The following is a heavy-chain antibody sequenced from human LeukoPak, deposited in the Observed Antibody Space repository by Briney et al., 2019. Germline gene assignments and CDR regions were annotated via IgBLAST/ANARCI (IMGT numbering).Heavy chain of an antibody. D-gene: IGHD3-16*02. Sequence: PGGSLRLSCAASGFTVSSNYMSWVRQAPGKGLEWVSVIYSGGTTYYADSVKGRFTISRDNSKNTLYLQMNSLRAEDTAVYYCARMLISSRYYVDYWGQGTLVTVSS. V-gene: IGHV3-53*01. CDR3: ARMLISSRYYVDY. CDR2: IYSGGTT. J-gene: IGHJ4*02. CDR1: GFTVSSNY.